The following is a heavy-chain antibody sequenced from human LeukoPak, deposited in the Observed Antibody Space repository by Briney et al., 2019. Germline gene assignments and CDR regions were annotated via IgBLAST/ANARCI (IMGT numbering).Heavy chain of an antibody. CDR1: GFTFSSYA. J-gene: IGHJ4*02. CDR3: ANVGNSPNLGFLDY. V-gene: IGHV3-23*01. Sequence: GSLRLSCSASGFTFSSYAMNWVRQAPGKRLEGVAALGTSGSSTYYADYVRGRFTIHRDNSKNTLFLRMNSLRDEDTAVYYCANVGNSPNLGFLDYWGQGTLVTVSS. CDR2: LGTSGSST. D-gene: IGHD1-26*01.